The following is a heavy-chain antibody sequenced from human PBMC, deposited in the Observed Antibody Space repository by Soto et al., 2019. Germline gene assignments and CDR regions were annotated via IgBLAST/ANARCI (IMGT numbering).Heavy chain of an antibody. Sequence: EVQLVDSGGGLVQPGGSPRLSCVASGFIVSSKYMSWFRLAPGKGLEWVSVIHTGGNTYYADAVKGRFTISRDNSQNTVYLQMNSLRIEDTAIYYCARGVTLGVSAGDYWGQGTLVTVSS. J-gene: IGHJ4*02. CDR1: GFIVSSKY. CDR2: IHTGGNT. CDR3: ARGVTLGVSAGDY. V-gene: IGHV3-66*01. D-gene: IGHD3-16*01.